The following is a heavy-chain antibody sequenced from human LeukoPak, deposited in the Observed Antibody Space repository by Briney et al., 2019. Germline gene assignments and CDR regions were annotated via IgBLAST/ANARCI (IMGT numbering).Heavy chain of an antibody. Sequence: ASVKVSCKASGYTFTSYGISGVRQAPGQGLEWMGWISAYNGNTNYAQKLQGRVTMTTDTSTSTAYMELRSLRSDDTAVYYCARQITGTYDFDYWGQGTLATVSS. D-gene: IGHD1-20*01. J-gene: IGHJ4*02. CDR2: ISAYNGNT. V-gene: IGHV1-18*01. CDR3: ARQITGTYDFDY. CDR1: GYTFTSYG.